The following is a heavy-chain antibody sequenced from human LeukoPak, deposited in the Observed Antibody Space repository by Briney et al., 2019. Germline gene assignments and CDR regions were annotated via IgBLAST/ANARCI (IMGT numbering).Heavy chain of an antibody. CDR3: ARHRTRRYGQLKYYFDY. D-gene: IGHD1-1*01. V-gene: IGHV4-34*01. CDR2: INHSGST. Sequence: SETLSLTCTVYGGSFSGYYWSWIRQPPGKGLEWIGEINHSGSTNYNPSLKSRVTISVDTSKNQFSLKLSSVTAADTAVYYCARHRTRRYGQLKYYFDYWGQGTLVTVSS. CDR1: GGSFSGYY. J-gene: IGHJ4*02.